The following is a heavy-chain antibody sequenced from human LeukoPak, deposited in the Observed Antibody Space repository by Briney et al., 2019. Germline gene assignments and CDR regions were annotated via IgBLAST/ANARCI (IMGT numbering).Heavy chain of an antibody. J-gene: IGHJ4*02. CDR2: IIPILGIA. CDR3: ASTDSSGWYYFDY. CDR1: GGTFSSYT. D-gene: IGHD6-19*01. Sequence: SVKVSCKASGGTFSSYTISWVRQAPGQGLGWRGRIIPILGIANYAQRFQGRVTITADKSTSTAYIELSSLRSEDTAVCYCASTDSSGWYYFDYWGQGTLVTVSS. V-gene: IGHV1-69*02.